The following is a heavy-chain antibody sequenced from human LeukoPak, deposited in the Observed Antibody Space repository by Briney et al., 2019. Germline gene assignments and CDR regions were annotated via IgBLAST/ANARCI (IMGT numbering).Heavy chain of an antibody. D-gene: IGHD1-26*01. CDR2: INPNSGGT. CDR3: ARGSSYSGSYYGVN. J-gene: IGHJ4*02. CDR1: GYTFTGYY. V-gene: IGHV1-2*02. Sequence: ASVKVSCKASGYTFTGYYMHWVRQAPGQGLEWMGWINPNSGGTNYAQKFQGRVTMTRDTSISKAYMELSRLRSEDTAVYYCARGSSYSGSYYGVNWGQGTLVTVSS.